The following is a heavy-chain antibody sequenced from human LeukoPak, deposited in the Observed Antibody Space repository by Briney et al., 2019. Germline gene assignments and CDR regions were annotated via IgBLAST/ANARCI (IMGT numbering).Heavy chain of an antibody. CDR3: ARSMYYYDSSGYYPIDY. CDR2: ISYDGSNK. V-gene: IGHV3-30*04. CDR1: GFTFSSYA. J-gene: IGHJ4*02. Sequence: GGSLRLSCAASGFTFSSYAMHWVRQAPGKGLEWVAVISYDGSNKYYADSVKGRFTISRDNSKNTLYLQMNSLRAEDTAVYYCARSMYYYDSSGYYPIDYWGQGTLVNVSS. D-gene: IGHD3-22*01.